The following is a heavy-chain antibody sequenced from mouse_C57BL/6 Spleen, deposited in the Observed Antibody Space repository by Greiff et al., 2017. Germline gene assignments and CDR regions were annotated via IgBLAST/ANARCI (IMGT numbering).Heavy chain of an antibody. CDR1: GFTFSSYT. CDR2: ISGGGGNT. V-gene: IGHV5-9*01. CDR3: ARRGYSAMDY. J-gene: IGHJ4*01. D-gene: IGHD1-2*01. Sequence: EVNVVESGGGLVKPGGSLTLSCAASGFTFSSYTMSWVRQTPEKRLEWVATISGGGGNTYYPGSVKGRFTISRDNAKNTLYLQMSSLRSEDTALYYCARRGYSAMDYWGQGTSVTVSS.